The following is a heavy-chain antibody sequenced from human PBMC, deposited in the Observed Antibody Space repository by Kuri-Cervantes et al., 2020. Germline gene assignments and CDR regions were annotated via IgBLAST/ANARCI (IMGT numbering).Heavy chain of an antibody. CDR1: GFTFSNFW. V-gene: IGHV3-7*01. J-gene: IGHJ4*02. CDR3: ARSITIFGPTVDY. Sequence: GESLKISCAASGFTFSNFWMAWIRQAPGKGLEWVANINQDGSERYYVDSVKGRFSISRDNAKNSLYLQMNSLRAEDTAVYYCARSITIFGPTVDYWGQGTLVTVSS. CDR2: INQDGSER. D-gene: IGHD3-3*01.